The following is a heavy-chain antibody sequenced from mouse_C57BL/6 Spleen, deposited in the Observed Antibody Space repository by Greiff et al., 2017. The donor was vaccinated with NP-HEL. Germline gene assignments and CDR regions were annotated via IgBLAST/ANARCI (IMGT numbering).Heavy chain of an antibody. CDR1: GYTFTSYW. CDR2: IYTSDSET. Sequence: VQLQQPGAELVRPGSSVKLSCKASGYTFTSYWMAWVKQRPGQGLEWIGNIYTSDSETHYNQKFKDKATLTVDKSSSTAYMRRSSLTSEDSAVYYCARLTGSYGYWGQGTTLTVSS. V-gene: IGHV1-61*01. CDR3: ARLTGSYGY. J-gene: IGHJ2*01. D-gene: IGHD4-1*01.